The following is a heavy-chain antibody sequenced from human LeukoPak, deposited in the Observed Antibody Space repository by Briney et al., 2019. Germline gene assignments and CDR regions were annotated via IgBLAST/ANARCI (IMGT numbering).Heavy chain of an antibody. CDR3: ATYSSSIGSDY. Sequence: LSLTCAVYGGSFSGYYWSWIRQAPGKGLEWVSYISSSGSTIYYADSVKGRFTISRDNAKNSLYLQMNSLRAEDTAVYYCATYSSSIGSDYWGQGTLVTVSS. V-gene: IGHV3-11*01. D-gene: IGHD6-6*01. J-gene: IGHJ4*02. CDR2: ISSSGSTI. CDR1: GGSFSGYY.